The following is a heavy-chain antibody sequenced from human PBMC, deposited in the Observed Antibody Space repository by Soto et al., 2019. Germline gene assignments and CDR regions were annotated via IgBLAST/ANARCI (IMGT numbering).Heavy chain of an antibody. J-gene: IGHJ5*02. V-gene: IGHV1-69*02. CDR2: IIPILGIA. CDR1: GGTFSSYT. D-gene: IGHD2-2*01. CDR3: ASERSYCSSTSCYDGWFDP. Sequence: QVQLAQSGAEVKKPGSSVKVSCKASGGTFSSYTISWVRQAPGQGLEWMGRIIPILGIANYAQKFQGRVTITADKSTSTAYMELSSLRSEDTAVYYCASERSYCSSTSCYDGWFDPWGQGSLVTVSS.